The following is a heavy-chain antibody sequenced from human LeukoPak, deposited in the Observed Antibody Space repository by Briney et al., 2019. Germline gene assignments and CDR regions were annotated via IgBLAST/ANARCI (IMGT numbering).Heavy chain of an antibody. Sequence: GGSLRLSCSASGFTFSTYWMSWVRQAPGKGLVWVSHINSDGSITSYADSVKGRFTISRDNAKNTLYLQMDSLRAEDTAVYYCARDAVDTANAVWGQGTTVTVSS. J-gene: IGHJ6*02. CDR2: INSDGSIT. CDR1: GFTFSTYW. CDR3: ARDAVDTANAV. D-gene: IGHD5-18*01. V-gene: IGHV3-74*01.